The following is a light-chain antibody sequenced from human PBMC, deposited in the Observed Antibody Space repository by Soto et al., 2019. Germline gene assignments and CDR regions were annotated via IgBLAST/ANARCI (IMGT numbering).Light chain of an antibody. CDR1: RSISSW. CDR3: QQSYSTPPT. J-gene: IGKJ1*01. CDR2: KAS. Sequence: DIQMTQSPSTLSASVGDRVTITCRASRSISSWLAWYQQKPGKAPKLLIYKASSLESGVPSRFSGSGSGTEFTLTISSLQPEDFATYYCQQSYSTPPTFGQGTKVDIK. V-gene: IGKV1-5*03.